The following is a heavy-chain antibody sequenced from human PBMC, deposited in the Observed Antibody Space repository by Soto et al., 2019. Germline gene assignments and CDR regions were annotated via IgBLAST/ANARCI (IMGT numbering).Heavy chain of an antibody. J-gene: IGHJ4*02. CDR1: GFTFSSYG. CDR2: ISYDGSNK. D-gene: IGHD3-22*01. Sequence: QVQLVESGGGVVQPGRSLRLSCAASGFTFSSYGMHWVRQAPGTGLEWVAVISYDGSNKYYADSVKGRFTISRDNSKNTLYLQMNSLRAEDTAVYYCAKADYYDGSGYSDYWGQGTLVTVSS. V-gene: IGHV3-30*18. CDR3: AKADYYDGSGYSDY.